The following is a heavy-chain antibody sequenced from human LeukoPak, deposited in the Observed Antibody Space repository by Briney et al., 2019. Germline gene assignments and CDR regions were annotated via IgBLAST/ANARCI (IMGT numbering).Heavy chain of an antibody. J-gene: IGHJ4*02. D-gene: IGHD6-13*01. CDR2: ISWNSGSI. V-gene: IGHV3-9*01. CDR3: ARANNSSWHN. CDR1: GFIFDDYG. Sequence: GGSLRLSCAASGFIFDDYGMHWVRQVPGKGLEWVSGISWNSGSIGYAASVKGRFTVSRDNAKNSLYLQMNSLRVEDTAVYYCARANNSSWHNWGQGTLVTVSS.